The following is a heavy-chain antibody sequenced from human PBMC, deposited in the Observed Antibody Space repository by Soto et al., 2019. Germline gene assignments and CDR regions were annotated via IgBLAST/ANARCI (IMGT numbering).Heavy chain of an antibody. D-gene: IGHD5-12*01. CDR2: INGRGDDT. Sequence: PGGSLRLSCAASGITFSSYAMSWVRQAPGKGLEWVSSINGRGDDTFYADSVKGRFTISRDNSKNTLYLQMNSLRAEDTAVYYCARELYVEMATILAYWGQGTLVTVSS. V-gene: IGHV3-23*01. CDR1: GITFSSYA. J-gene: IGHJ4*02. CDR3: ARELYVEMATILAY.